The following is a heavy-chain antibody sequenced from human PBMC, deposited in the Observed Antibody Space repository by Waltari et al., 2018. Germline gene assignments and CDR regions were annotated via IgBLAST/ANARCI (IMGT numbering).Heavy chain of an antibody. V-gene: IGHV4-30-2*01. Sequence: QLQLQESGAGLVKASQTLSLTCTVSGGSINSRGYSWSWIRQAPGKGLEWIGYMYHSGSTYYNPSPKSRVTISGDRSNTQFSLNLTSVTAADTAVYYCARGSGTTHGFDSWGQGTLVTVSS. CDR1: GGSINSRGYS. D-gene: IGHD1-1*01. CDR3: ARGSGTTHGFDS. CDR2: MYHSGST. J-gene: IGHJ4*02.